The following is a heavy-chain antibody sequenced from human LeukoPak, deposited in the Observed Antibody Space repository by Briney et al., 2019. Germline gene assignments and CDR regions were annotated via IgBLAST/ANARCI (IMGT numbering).Heavy chain of an antibody. CDR2: TWYGGSNK. D-gene: IGHD2-2*01. V-gene: IGHV3-33*01. CDR1: GFTFSSYG. J-gene: IGHJ6*02. CDR3: ARVLVSAATSRYYYYGMDV. Sequence: PGESLKISCAASGFTFSSYGMHWVRQAPGKGLEWVAVTWYGGSNKYYSDSVKGRFTISRDNSKNTLYLQMNSLRAEDTAVYYCARVLVSAATSRYYYYGMDVWGQGTTVTVSS.